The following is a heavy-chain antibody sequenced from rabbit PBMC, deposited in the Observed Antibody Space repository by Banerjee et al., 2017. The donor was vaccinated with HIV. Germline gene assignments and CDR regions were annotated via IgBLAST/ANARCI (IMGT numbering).Heavy chain of an antibody. J-gene: IGHJ4*01. V-gene: IGHV1S7*01. CDR3: ARVMYSSGWGADFNL. Sequence: QLKESGGGLVQPGGSLKLSCKASGFDFSSYYMSWVRQAPGKGLEWIGYIDPVFGSTYYASWVNGRFTISSHNAQNTLYLQLNSLTAADTDTYFCARVMYSSGWGADFNLWGPGTLVTVS. D-gene: IGHD4-1*01. CDR1: GFDFSSYY. CDR2: IDPVFGST.